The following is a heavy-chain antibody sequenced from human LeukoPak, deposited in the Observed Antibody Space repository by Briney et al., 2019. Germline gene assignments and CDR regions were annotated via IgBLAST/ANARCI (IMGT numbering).Heavy chain of an antibody. Sequence: PGGSLRLSCAASGFTFSSYAMHWVRQAPGKGLEWVAVISYDGSNKYYADSVKGRFTISRDNSKNTLYLQMNSLRAEDTAVYYCASSSISNNFDYWGQGALVTVSS. CDR2: ISYDGSNK. CDR3: ASSSISNNFDY. J-gene: IGHJ4*02. CDR1: GFTFSSYA. D-gene: IGHD4-11*01. V-gene: IGHV3-30*04.